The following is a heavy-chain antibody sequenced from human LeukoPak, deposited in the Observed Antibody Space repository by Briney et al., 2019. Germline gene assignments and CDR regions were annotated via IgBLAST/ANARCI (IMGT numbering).Heavy chain of an antibody. J-gene: IGHJ4*02. CDR3: ARNGDPGPYYFDF. V-gene: IGHV1-69*05. Sequence: SVKVSCKASGGTFSSYAISWVRQAPGQGLEWMGGIIPIFGTANYAQKFQGRVTMTRDTSTSTAYMELMSLRPDDTAVYFCARNGDPGPYYFDFWGQGTLVTVSS. CDR2: IIPIFGTA. CDR1: GGTFSSYA. D-gene: IGHD2-21*02.